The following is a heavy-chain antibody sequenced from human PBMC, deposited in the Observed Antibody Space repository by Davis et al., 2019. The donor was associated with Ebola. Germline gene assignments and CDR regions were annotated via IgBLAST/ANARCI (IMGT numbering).Heavy chain of an antibody. D-gene: IGHD1-7*01. CDR3: AKDRRAITGTFWFDP. CDR2: IRYDGSNK. J-gene: IGHJ5*02. V-gene: IGHV3-30*02. Sequence: GESLNISCAASGFTFSSYGMHWVRQAPGKGLEWVAFIRYDGSNKYYAESVKGRFTISRDNSKNTLYLQMNSLRAEDTAVYYCAKDRRAITGTFWFDPWGQGTLVTVSS. CDR1: GFTFSSYG.